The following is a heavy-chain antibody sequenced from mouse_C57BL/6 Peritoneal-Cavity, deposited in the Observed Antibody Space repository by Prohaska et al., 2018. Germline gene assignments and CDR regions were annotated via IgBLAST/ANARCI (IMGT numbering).Heavy chain of an antibody. CDR1: GFTFSNYW. J-gene: IGHJ2*01. Sequence: EVKLEESGGGLVQPGGSMKLSCVASGFTFSNYWMNWVRQSPEKGLEWVAQIRLKSDNYATQYAESVKGRFTVSRDDSKSSVYLQMNNLRAEDTGIYYCTDPPPGYWGQGTTRTVSS. CDR3: TDPPPGY. V-gene: IGHV6-3*01. CDR2: IRLKSDNYAT.